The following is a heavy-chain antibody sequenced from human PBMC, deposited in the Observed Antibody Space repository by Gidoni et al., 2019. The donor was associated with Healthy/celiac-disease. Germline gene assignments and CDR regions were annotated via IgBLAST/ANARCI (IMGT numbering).Heavy chain of an antibody. Sequence: QVQLVESGGGVVQPGRSLRLSCAASGFTFSSYGMHWVRQAPGKGLEWVAVIWYDGSNKYYADSVKGRFTISRDNSKNTLYLQMNSLRAEDTAVYYCARGSDVGGFDYWGQGTLVTVSS. CDR2: IWYDGSNK. CDR1: GFTFSSYG. J-gene: IGHJ4*02. CDR3: ARGSDVGGFDY. D-gene: IGHD1-26*01. V-gene: IGHV3-33*01.